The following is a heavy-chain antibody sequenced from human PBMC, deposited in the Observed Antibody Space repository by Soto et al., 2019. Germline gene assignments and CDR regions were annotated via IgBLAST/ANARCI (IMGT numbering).Heavy chain of an antibody. J-gene: IGHJ3*02. D-gene: IGHD6-19*01. Sequence: GASVKVSCKASGYTFTSYYMHWVRQAPGQGLEWMGIINPSGGSTSYAQKFQGRVTMTRDTSTSTVYMELSSLRSEDTAVYYCARRAVARNDAFDIWGQGTMVTVS. CDR3: ARRAVARNDAFDI. CDR2: INPSGGST. CDR1: GYTFTSYY. V-gene: IGHV1-46*03.